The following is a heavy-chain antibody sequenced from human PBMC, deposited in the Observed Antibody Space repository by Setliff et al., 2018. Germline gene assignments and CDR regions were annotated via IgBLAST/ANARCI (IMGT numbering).Heavy chain of an antibody. D-gene: IGHD6-19*01. J-gene: IGHJ5*02. CDR1: GGTFSSYA. V-gene: IGHV1-2*02. Sequence: ASVKVSCKASGGTFSSYAINWVRQAPGQGLEWMGGIIPNNGDTKSAQKFQGRLTMTRDTSISTAYMELSSLRADDTAVYYCVPQGPGYGNGWWTNWFGPWGQGTLVTVSS. CDR3: VPQGPGYGNGWWTNWFGP. CDR2: IIPNNGDT.